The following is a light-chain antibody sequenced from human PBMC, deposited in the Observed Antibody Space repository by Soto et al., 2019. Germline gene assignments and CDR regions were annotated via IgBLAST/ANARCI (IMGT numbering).Light chain of an antibody. J-gene: IGLJ2*01. CDR2: DVS. Sequence: QSVLTQPASVSGSPGESITISCTGTSIDVGGYNYVSWYQQHPGKAPKLMIYDVSNRPSGVSNRFSGSKSGNTASLTISGLQAEDEADYSCSSYTSSSSVVFGGGTKLTGL. CDR1: SIDVGGYNY. CDR3: SSYTSSSSVV. V-gene: IGLV2-14*01.